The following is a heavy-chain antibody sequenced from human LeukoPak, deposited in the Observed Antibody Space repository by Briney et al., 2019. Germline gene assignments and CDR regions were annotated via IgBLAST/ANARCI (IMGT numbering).Heavy chain of an antibody. Sequence: ASVKVSCKASGYTFTSYGISWVRQAPGQGLEWMGWISAYNGNTNYAQKLQGRVTMTTDTSTSIAYMELRSLRFDDTAVYYCARGVGIVGATFDYWGQGTLVTVSS. CDR1: GYTFTSYG. CDR2: ISAYNGNT. J-gene: IGHJ4*02. D-gene: IGHD1-26*01. V-gene: IGHV1-18*01. CDR3: ARGVGIVGATFDY.